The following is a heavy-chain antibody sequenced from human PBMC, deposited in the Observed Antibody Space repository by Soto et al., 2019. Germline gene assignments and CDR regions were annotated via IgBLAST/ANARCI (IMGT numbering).Heavy chain of an antibody. CDR2: IIPILDVA. Sequence: QLVQSGAEVKRPGSSVKVSCKASGGDFLSYTISWVRQVPGQGPEWMGTIIPILDVAKNAQQFQRRVAITAGKATRTVYMAVRSLRSDDTAVYYCAQMWFGEVWHGMDVWGQGTTITVSS. CDR1: GGDFLSYT. D-gene: IGHD3-10*01. J-gene: IGHJ6*02. CDR3: AQMWFGEVWHGMDV. V-gene: IGHV1-69*02.